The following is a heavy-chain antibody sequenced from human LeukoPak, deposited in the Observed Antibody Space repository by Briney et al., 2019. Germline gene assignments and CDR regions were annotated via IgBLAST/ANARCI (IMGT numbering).Heavy chain of an antibody. V-gene: IGHV1-2*02. CDR1: GYTFTDYY. J-gene: IGHJ4*02. Sequence: ASVKVSCTPSGYTFTDYYLHWVRQAPGQGLEWMGRIDPNSGGTNYAQKFQVRVTVTRDTSISTVYMELSGLRSDDTAVYYCARVPGPYTTSRFDYWGQGTLVTVSS. CDR3: ARVPGPYTTSRFDY. CDR2: IDPNSGGT. D-gene: IGHD6-13*01.